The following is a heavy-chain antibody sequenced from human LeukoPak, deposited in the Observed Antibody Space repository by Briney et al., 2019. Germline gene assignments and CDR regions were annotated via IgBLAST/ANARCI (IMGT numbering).Heavy chain of an antibody. J-gene: IGHJ4*02. V-gene: IGHV1-69-2*01. CDR3: TTEPYLGAFYFDS. Sequence: GATVKISCTTSGYTSTEFYIHWVQQAPGKGLAWTGRLDPRDGEVLYADNFQGRVTMTADSSTGTAYLTLSSLTSVDTAVYYCTTEPYLGAFYFDSWGQGTLVTVSS. CDR2: LDPRDGEV. CDR1: GYTSTEFY.